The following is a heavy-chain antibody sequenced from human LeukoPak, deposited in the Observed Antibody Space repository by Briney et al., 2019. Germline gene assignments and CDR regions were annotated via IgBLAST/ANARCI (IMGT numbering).Heavy chain of an antibody. D-gene: IGHD3-22*01. CDR1: GFTFSSYS. CDR3: ARDGSAYYYDSSGRPYYFDY. J-gene: IGHJ4*02. CDR2: ISSSSSYI. V-gene: IGHV3-21*01. Sequence: GGSLRLSCAASGFTFSSYSMNWVRQAPGKGLEWVSSISSSSSYIYYGDSVKGRFTISRDNAKNSLYLQMNSLRAEDTAVYYCARDGSAYYYDSSGRPYYFDYWGQGTLVTVSS.